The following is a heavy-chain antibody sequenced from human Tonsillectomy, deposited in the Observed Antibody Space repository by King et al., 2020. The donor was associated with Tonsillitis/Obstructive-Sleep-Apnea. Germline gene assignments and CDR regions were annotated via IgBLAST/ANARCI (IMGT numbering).Heavy chain of an antibody. J-gene: IGHJ6*03. Sequence: VQLVESGGGLVKPGGSLRLSCAASGFIFSNAWMSWVRQAPGKGLEWVGRIKSKTDGGTTDYAAPVKGRFTISRDDSKNTLYLQMNSLKTEDTAVYYCTTDGEYCSSTSGQPPYYYYYMDVWGKGTTVTVSS. CDR2: IKSKTDGGTT. D-gene: IGHD2-2*01. V-gene: IGHV3-15*01. CDR1: GFIFSNAW. CDR3: TTDGEYCSSTSGQPPYYYYYMDV.